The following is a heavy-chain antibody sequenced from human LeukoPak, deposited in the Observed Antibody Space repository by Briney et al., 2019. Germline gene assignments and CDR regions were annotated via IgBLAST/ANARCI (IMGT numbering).Heavy chain of an antibody. CDR3: ARGLMYGSSNRYGNWFDP. V-gene: IGHV6-1*01. CDR2: TYYRSKWHN. Sequence: SQTLSLTCAISGDSVSSNSVAWNWTRQSPSGGLEWLGRTYYRSKWHNDYEESMKGRITINPDTSKNQFSLLLKSVTPEDTAVYYCARGLMYGSSNRYGNWFDPWGRGTLVTVSS. CDR1: GDSVSSNSVA. J-gene: IGHJ5*02. D-gene: IGHD1-14*01.